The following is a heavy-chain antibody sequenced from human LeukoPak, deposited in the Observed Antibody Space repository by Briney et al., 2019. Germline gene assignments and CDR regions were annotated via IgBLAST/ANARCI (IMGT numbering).Heavy chain of an antibody. CDR2: INPNSGGT. CDR1: GYTFTGYY. Sequence: ASVKVSCKASGYTFTGYYMHWVRQAPGQGLEWMGRINPNSGGTNYAQTFQGRVTMTRDTSISTAHMELSRLRSDDTAVYYCARGARRITMVVVVTLGYWGQGSMVTVSS. J-gene: IGHJ4*02. CDR3: ARGARRITMVVVVTLGY. V-gene: IGHV1-2*06. D-gene: IGHD3-22*01.